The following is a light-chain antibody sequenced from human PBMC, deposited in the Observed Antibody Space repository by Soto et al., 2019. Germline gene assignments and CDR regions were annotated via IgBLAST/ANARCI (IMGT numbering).Light chain of an antibody. V-gene: IGKV3-20*01. CDR3: QQYGNTPWA. CDR1: QSVSSY. J-gene: IGKJ1*01. CDR2: GSS. Sequence: EIVLTQSPGTLSLSPGERATLSCRASQSVSSYLAWYQHKPVQAPRLLIYGSSSRATGIPDRISGSGSGTDFPLTISRLEPEDFAVYYCQQYGNTPWAFGQGTKVDIK.